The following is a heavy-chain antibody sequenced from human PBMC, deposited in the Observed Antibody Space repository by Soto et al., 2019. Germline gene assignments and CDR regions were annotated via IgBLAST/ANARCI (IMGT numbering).Heavy chain of an antibody. CDR2: LSGSGVST. V-gene: IGHV3-23*01. CDR1: GFTFSSYA. CDR3: AKGGGSKDYYDTSGYYLYYYYAMDV. Sequence: EVQLLESGGGLVQPGGSLRLSCAASGFTFSSYAMTWVRQAPGKGLEWVSVLSGSGVSTYYADSVKGRFTISRDNSKNTLYLQMNTLGAEDTAVYYCAKGGGSKDYYDTSGYYLYYYYAMDVWGQGTTVTVSS. J-gene: IGHJ6*02. D-gene: IGHD3-22*01.